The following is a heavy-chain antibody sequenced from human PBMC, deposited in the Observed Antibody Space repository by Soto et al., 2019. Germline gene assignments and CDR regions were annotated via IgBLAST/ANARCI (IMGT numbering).Heavy chain of an antibody. CDR1: GGTFSSYA. D-gene: IGHD2-2*01. V-gene: IGHV1-69*14. CDR3: ARGIVLVPADMLNYGMDV. CDR2: IIPIFGTA. J-gene: IGHJ6*04. Sequence: QVQLVQSGAEVKKPGSSVKVSCKASGGTFSSYAISWVRQAPGQGLEWMGGIIPIFGTANYAQKFQGRVTITADKSTSTAEVELSSLRSEDTAVYYCARGIVLVPADMLNYGMDVWGKGTTVTVSS.